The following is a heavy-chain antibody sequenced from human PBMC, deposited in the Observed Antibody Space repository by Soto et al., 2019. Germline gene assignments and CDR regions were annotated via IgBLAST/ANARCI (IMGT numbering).Heavy chain of an antibody. J-gene: IGHJ6*02. V-gene: IGHV4-34*01. Sequence: SLTCAVYGGSFSGYYWSWIRQPPGKGLEWIGEINHSGSTNYNPSLKSRVTISVDTSKNQFSLKLSSVTAADTAVYYCARGRTRDYDFWSGYYKGYYYGMDVWGQGTTVTVS. CDR2: INHSGST. D-gene: IGHD3-3*01. CDR3: ARGRTRDYDFWSGYYKGYYYGMDV. CDR1: GGSFSGYY.